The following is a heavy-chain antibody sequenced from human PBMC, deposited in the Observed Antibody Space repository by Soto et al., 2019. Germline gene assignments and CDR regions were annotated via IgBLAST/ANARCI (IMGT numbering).Heavy chain of an antibody. CDR3: ARDDDYVDNGLDH. CDR2: IVRDGSEK. V-gene: IGHV3-33*01. CDR1: GFIFSGYG. D-gene: IGHD4-17*01. J-gene: IGHJ4*02. Sequence: QVQLVESGGGVVQPGRSLRLSCAASGFIFSGYGMHWVHQAPGKGLEWLAVIVRDGSEKYYGDSVKGRFTVSRDNSNNMLYLEMSSLRVDDTAVYYCARDDDYVDNGLDHWGQGTLVTVSS.